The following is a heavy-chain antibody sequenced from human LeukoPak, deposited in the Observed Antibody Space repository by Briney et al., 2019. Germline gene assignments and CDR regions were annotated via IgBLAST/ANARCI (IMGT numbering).Heavy chain of an antibody. CDR3: ARGHSGYDWSFDY. CDR2: INHSGST. CDR1: GGSFSGYY. V-gene: IGHV4-34*01. D-gene: IGHD5-12*01. Sequence: SETLSLTCAVCGGSFSGYYWSWIRQPPGKGLEWIGEINHSGSTDYNPSLKSRVTISVDTSKNQFSLKLSSVTAADTAVYYCARGHSGYDWSFDYWGQGTLVTVSS. J-gene: IGHJ4*02.